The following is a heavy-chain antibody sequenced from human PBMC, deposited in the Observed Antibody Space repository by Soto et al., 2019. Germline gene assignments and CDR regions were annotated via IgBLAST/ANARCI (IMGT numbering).Heavy chain of an antibody. CDR1: GVSISNGGYY. V-gene: IGHV4-31*03. D-gene: IGHD1-1*01. Sequence: QVKLQESGPGLVKPSQTLSLTCSVSGVSISNGGYYCNWIRQLPGKGLEWIGYVDDSGATYYNPSLRSRVSMSVDTSRNQFSLRLTSVTAADTAIYYCAREMYTTRFDYWGPGTLVTISS. J-gene: IGHJ4*02. CDR3: AREMYTTRFDY. CDR2: VDDSGAT.